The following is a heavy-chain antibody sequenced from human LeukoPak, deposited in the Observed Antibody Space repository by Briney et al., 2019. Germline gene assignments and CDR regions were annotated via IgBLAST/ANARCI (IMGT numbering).Heavy chain of an antibody. V-gene: IGHV1-2*02. J-gene: IGHJ4*02. D-gene: IGHD3-22*01. CDR3: ASSAYYYDSSGYLDY. Sequence: ASVKVSCKASGYTFTGYYMHWVRQAPGQGLEWMGWINPNSGGTNYAQKFQGRVTMTRDTSISTAYMELSRLRSDDTAVYYCASSAYYYDSSGYLDYWGQGTLVTVSP. CDR1: GYTFTGYY. CDR2: INPNSGGT.